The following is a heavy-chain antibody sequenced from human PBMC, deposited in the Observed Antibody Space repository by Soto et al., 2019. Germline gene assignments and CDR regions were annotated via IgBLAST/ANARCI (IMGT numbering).Heavy chain of an antibody. CDR3: ARALRYFDWLSDY. CDR1: GFTFSSYW. Sequence: GGSLRLSCAASGFTFSSYWMSWVRQAPGKGLEWVANIKQDGSEKYYVDSVKGRFTISRDNAKNSLYLQMNSLRAEDTAVYYCARALRYFDWLSDYWGQGTLVTVSS. D-gene: IGHD3-9*01. CDR2: IKQDGSEK. V-gene: IGHV3-7*01. J-gene: IGHJ4*02.